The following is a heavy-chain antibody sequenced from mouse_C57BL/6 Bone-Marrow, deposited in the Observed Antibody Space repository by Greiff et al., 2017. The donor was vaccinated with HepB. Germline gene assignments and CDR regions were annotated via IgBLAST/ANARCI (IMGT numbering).Heavy chain of an antibody. J-gene: IGHJ4*01. CDR3: TSAQASSYAMDY. CDR2: IDPENGDT. D-gene: IGHD3-2*02. CDR1: GFNIKDDY. Sequence: VQLQQSGAELVRPGASVKLSCTASGFNIKDDYMHWVKQRPEQGLEWIGWIDPENGDTEYASKFQGKATITADTSSNTAYLQLSSLTSEDTAVYYCTSAQASSYAMDYGGQGTSVTVSA. V-gene: IGHV14-4*01.